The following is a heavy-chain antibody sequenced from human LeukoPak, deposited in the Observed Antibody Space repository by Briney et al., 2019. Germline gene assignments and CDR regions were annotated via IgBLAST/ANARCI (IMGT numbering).Heavy chain of an antibody. Sequence: GGSLRLSCTVSGFAFSNYWMTWVRQAPGKGLEWVANIKQDGSEKYYVDSVKGRFTISRDNAMNSLYLQMNSLRAEDTAVFYCARLNWNYGSYMDVWGKGTTVTVSS. J-gene: IGHJ6*03. V-gene: IGHV3-7*01. CDR3: ARLNWNYGSYMDV. CDR2: IKQDGSEK. D-gene: IGHD1-7*01. CDR1: GFAFSNYW.